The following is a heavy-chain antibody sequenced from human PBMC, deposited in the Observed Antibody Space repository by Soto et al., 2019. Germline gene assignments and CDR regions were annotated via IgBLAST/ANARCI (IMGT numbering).Heavy chain of an antibody. CDR2: ISHDGSNK. Sequence: QVQLVESGGGVVQPGRSLRLSCAASGFTFNSFGMHWVRQAPGKGLEWVAVISHDGSNKWYVDSVKGRFTIPRDKSKNTLYLQMDSLRDEDTAVYYCAKNRLANSPYYYYYYGMDVWGQGTTVTVSS. CDR3: AKNRLANSPYYYYYYGMDV. J-gene: IGHJ6*02. CDR1: GFTFNSFG. V-gene: IGHV3-30*18. D-gene: IGHD6-25*01.